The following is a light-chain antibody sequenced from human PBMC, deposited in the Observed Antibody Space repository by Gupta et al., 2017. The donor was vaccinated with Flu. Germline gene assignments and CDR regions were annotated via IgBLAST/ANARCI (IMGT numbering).Light chain of an antibody. CDR1: QSINNY. V-gene: IGKV3-11*01. J-gene: IGKJ3*01. Sequence: EIVLTQSPATLSLFPGKRATLSCRASQSINNYLAWYQHKPGQAPRLLIYDASNRATGTPARFSGSGSGTDFTLTISSLEPEDFAVYYCQKRSNWPPFTFGQGTKMNI. CDR3: QKRSNWPPFT. CDR2: DAS.